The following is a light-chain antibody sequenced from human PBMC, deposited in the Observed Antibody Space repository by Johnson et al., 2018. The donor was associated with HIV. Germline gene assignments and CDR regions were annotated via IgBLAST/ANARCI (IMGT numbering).Light chain of an antibody. V-gene: IGLV1-51*01. CDR2: DND. CDR3: GAWDSGLTAHFV. J-gene: IGLJ1*01. CDR1: SSNIGSNY. Sequence: QSVLTQPPSVSAAPGQKVTISCSGSSSNIGSNYVSWYQQLPGTAPKLLIYDNDKRPSGIPDRFSGSKSGASATLDITGLQTGDEADYYCGAWDSGLTAHFVFGSGTTITVL.